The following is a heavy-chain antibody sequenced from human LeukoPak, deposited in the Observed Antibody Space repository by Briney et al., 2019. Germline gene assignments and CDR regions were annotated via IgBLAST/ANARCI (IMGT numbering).Heavy chain of an antibody. CDR3: ARASTATDNCFDP. V-gene: IGHV4-4*07. CDR2: IYTSGST. D-gene: IGHD2-21*02. Sequence: SETLSLTCTVSGGSISNYYWSWIRQPAGKGLEWIGRIYTSGSTNYNPSLKSRLTMSVDTSKNQFSLKLNSVTAADRAVYYCARASTATDNCFDPWGQGTLVTVSS. J-gene: IGHJ5*02. CDR1: GGSISNYY.